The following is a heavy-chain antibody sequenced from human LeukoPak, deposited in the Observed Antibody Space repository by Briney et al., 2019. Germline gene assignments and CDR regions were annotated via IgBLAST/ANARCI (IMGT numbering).Heavy chain of an antibody. CDR2: ISSSGSTI. CDR3: ARVVGVTVHYYYDSSGYDDY. V-gene: IGHV3-11*04. D-gene: IGHD3-22*01. J-gene: IGHJ4*02. CDR1: GFTVSSNY. Sequence: GGSLRLSCAASGFTVSSNYMSWVRQAPGKGLEWVSYISSSGSTIYYADSVKGRFTISRDNAKNSLYLQMNSLRAEDTAVYYCARVVGVTVHYYYDSSGYDDYWGQGTLVTVSS.